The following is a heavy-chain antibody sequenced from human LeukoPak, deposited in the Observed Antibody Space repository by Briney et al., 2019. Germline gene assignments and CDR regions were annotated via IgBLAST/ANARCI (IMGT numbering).Heavy chain of an antibody. CDR2: IYSDESSA. J-gene: IGHJ4*02. CDR3: TRGDFCVGAQDS. Sequence: PGGSLRLTCAASGFTFSSYSMNWVRQAPGEGLVWVSRIYSDESSATYADSVKGRFTISRDNAKNTLYLQMHSLRAEDTAVYYCTRGDFCVGAQDSWGQGTLVAVSS. V-gene: IGHV3-74*01. CDR1: GFTFSSYS. D-gene: IGHD1-26*01.